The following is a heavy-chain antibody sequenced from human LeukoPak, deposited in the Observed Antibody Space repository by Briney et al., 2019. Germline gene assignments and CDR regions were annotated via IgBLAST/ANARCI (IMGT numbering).Heavy chain of an antibody. CDR2: IKQDGSEK. CDR3: ARAGYCSSTACMAD. D-gene: IGHD2-2*01. V-gene: IGHV3-7*02. CDR1: GFTFSRYW. Sequence: GGSRSLSCAASGFTFSRYWMAWVSQAPGKGLEWVANIKQDGSEKYYVDSVKARFTISRDNAKNSLFLQMNSLRAEDTAVYYCARAGYCSSTACMADCGQGSPVTVSS. J-gene: IGHJ4*02.